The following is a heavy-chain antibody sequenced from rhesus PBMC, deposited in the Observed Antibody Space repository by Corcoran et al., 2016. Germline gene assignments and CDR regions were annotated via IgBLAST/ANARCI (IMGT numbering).Heavy chain of an antibody. CDR1: GGSISSSY. J-gene: IGHJ4*01. Sequence: LQLQESGPGLVKPSETLSVTCAVSGGSISSSYWSWIRQAPGKGLEWVAVISYDGSKKYYADSVKDRFTISRDNSKNMLYLQMNNLKLEDTAVYYCARPSEPIVVITEFDYWGQGVLVTVSS. CDR3: ARPSEPIVVITEFDY. V-gene: IGHV3-54*01. D-gene: IGHD3-28*01. CDR2: ISYDGSKK.